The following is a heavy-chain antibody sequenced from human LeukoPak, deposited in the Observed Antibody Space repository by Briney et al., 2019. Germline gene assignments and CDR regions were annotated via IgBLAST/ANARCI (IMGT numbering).Heavy chain of an antibody. CDR1: GGSIKSGDYY. CDR3: ARAYDIWSGYPSQLLDY. D-gene: IGHD3-3*01. Sequence: PSQTLSLTCTVSGGSIKSGDYYWSWIRQPPGKGLEWIGSSHYSGRTSYKPSLKSRVSISIDTSKNQFSLRLISVTAADTGVYFCARAYDIWSGYPSQLLDYWGQGALVTVSS. V-gene: IGHV4-30-4*08. CDR2: SHYSGRT. J-gene: IGHJ4*02.